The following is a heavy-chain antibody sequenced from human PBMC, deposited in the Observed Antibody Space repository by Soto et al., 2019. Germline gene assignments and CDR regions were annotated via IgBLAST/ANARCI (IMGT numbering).Heavy chain of an antibody. CDR3: ARAITAWEAFDI. CDR1: GGAIRSGGYY. J-gene: IGHJ3*02. D-gene: IGHD1-26*01. V-gene: IGHV4-31*03. CDR2: IYYSGST. Sequence: SETLSLTCTVSGGAIRSGGYYWSWIRQHPWKGLEWIGYIYYSGSTYYNPSLKSRVTISVDTSKNQFSLKLSSVTAADTAVYYCARAITAWEAFDIWGQGXMVTV.